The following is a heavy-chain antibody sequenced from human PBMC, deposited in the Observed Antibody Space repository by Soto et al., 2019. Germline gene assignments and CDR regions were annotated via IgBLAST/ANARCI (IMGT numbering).Heavy chain of an antibody. D-gene: IGHD2-2*02. CDR3: AKDSGYCSSTSCYMVY. V-gene: IGHV3-30*18. CDR1: GFTFSSYG. Sequence: SLRLSCAASGFTFSSYGMHWVRQAPGKGLEWVAVISYDGSNKYYADSVKGRFTISRDNSKNTLYLQMNSLRAEDTAVYYCAKDSGYCSSTSCYMVYWGQGTLVTVSS. J-gene: IGHJ4*02. CDR2: ISYDGSNK.